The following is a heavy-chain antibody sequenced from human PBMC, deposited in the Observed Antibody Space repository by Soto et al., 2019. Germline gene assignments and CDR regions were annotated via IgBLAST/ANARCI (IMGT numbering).Heavy chain of an antibody. V-gene: IGHV4-59*02. CDR3: ASSPPAMVAPNI. D-gene: IGHD5-18*01. CDR1: GGSVSSYS. J-gene: IGHJ4*02. Sequence: LSLTCTVSGGSVSSYSWTWVRQPPGKGLEWIGYVYYSGSTHYNPSLKSRVTISLDTSKNQFSLKLTSVTAADTAMYFCASSPPAMVAPNIWGQGTLVTVSS. CDR2: VYYSGST.